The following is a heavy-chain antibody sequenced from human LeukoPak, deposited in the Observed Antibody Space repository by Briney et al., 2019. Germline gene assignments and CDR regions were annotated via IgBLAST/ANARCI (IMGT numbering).Heavy chain of an antibody. Sequence: PSETLSLTCTVSGGSISSYYWSWVRQPPGKGLEWIGEINHSGSTNYNPSLKSRVTISVDRSKNQFSLKLSSVTAADTAVYYCARVDSGSVDYWGQGTLVTVSS. D-gene: IGHD1-26*01. J-gene: IGHJ4*02. CDR3: ARVDSGSVDY. V-gene: IGHV4-34*01. CDR2: INHSGST. CDR1: GGSISSYY.